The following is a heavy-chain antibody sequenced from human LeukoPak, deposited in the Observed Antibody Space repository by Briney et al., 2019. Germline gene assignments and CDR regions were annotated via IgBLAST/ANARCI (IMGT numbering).Heavy chain of an antibody. Sequence: SETLSLTCAVYGGSFSGYYWSWIRQPPGKGLEWIEEINHSGSTNYNPSLKSRVTISVDTSKNQFSLKLSSVTAADTAVYYCARGRGSSWYTFDIWGQGTMVTVSS. CDR1: GGSFSGYY. CDR2: INHSGST. CDR3: ARGRGSSWYTFDI. V-gene: IGHV4-34*01. J-gene: IGHJ3*02. D-gene: IGHD6-13*01.